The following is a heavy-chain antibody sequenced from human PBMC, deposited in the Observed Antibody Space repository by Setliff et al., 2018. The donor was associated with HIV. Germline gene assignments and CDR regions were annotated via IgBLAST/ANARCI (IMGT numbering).Heavy chain of an antibody. Sequence: SETLSLTCTSSGDSISGYYWSWIRQPAGKGLEWIGRMHTSGNTNYNPSLQSRVTMSVATSKNQFSLKLSSVTAADTAVYYCAREYYYDSSGYGYWGQGTLVTVSS. D-gene: IGHD3-22*01. J-gene: IGHJ4*02. V-gene: IGHV4-4*07. CDR1: GDSISGYY. CDR2: MHTSGNT. CDR3: AREYYYDSSGYGY.